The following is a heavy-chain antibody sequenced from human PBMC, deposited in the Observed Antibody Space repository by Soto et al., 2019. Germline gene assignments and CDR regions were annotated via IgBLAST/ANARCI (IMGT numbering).Heavy chain of an antibody. CDR1: GFTFSSYA. J-gene: IGHJ4*02. CDR3: AKGRKYYDFWSGYYYY. V-gene: IGHV3-23*01. CDR2: ISGSGGST. D-gene: IGHD3-3*01. Sequence: GSLRLSCAASGFTFSSYAMSWVRQAPGKGLEWVSAISGSGGSTYYADSVKGRFTISRDNSKNTLYLQMNSLRAEDTAVYYCAKGRKYYDFWSGYYYYWGQGTLVTVSS.